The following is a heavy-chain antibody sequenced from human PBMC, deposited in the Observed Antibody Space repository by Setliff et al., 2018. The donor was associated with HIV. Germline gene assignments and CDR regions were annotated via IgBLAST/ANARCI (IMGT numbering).Heavy chain of an antibody. CDR3: ASPYYYDSSGYWCFDL. CDR1: SGSISSGTYY. D-gene: IGHD3-22*01. V-gene: IGHV4-31*03. Sequence: TLSLTCTVSSGSISSGTYYWSWIRQYPGKGLEWIGYIDYSGSAFYNPSLKSRITISRDTSKNQFSLKLSSVTAADTAVYYCASPYYYDSSGYWCFDLWGRGTLVTVSS. CDR2: IDYSGSA. J-gene: IGHJ2*01.